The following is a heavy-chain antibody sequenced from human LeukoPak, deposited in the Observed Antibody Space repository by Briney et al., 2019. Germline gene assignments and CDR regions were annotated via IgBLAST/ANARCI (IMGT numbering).Heavy chain of an antibody. V-gene: IGHV3-23*01. D-gene: IGHD3-22*01. Sequence: GGSLRLSCAASGFTFSSYAMSWVRQAPGKGLERVSHISGSGDTTYYADSVKGRFTISRDNSKNTLYLQMNSLRAEDTALYYCAKDITYGGSGYFDYWGQGTLVTVSS. J-gene: IGHJ4*02. CDR1: GFTFSSYA. CDR2: ISGSGDTT. CDR3: AKDITYGGSGYFDY.